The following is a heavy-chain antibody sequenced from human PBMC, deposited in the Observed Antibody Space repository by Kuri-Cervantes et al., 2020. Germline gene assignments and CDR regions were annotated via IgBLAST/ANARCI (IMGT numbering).Heavy chain of an antibody. J-gene: IGHJ2*01. CDR3: ARDVRDGYKNHYWYFDL. Sequence: SETLSLTCTVSGGSISSSSYYWSWIRQPPGKGLEWIGYIYYSGSTNYNPSLKSRVTISVDTSKNQFSLKLSSVTAAGTAVYYCARDVRDGYKNHYWYFDLWGRGTLVTVSS. D-gene: IGHD5-24*01. CDR1: GGSISSSSYY. V-gene: IGHV4-61*01. CDR2: IYYSGST.